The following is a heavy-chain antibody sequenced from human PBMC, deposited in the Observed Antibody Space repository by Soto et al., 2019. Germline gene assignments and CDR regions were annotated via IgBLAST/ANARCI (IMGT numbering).Heavy chain of an antibody. D-gene: IGHD3-10*01. CDR2: IIPILGIA. CDR3: ARDVGSLWFAG. V-gene: IGHV1-69*08. J-gene: IGHJ3*01. CDR1: GGTFSSYT. Sequence: QVQLVQSGAEVKKPGSSVKVSCKASGGTFSSYTISWVRQAPGQGLEWMGRIIPILGIANYAQKFQGRVTITADKATSTAYMELSSLRSEDTAVYYCARDVGSLWFAGWGQGTMVTVSS.